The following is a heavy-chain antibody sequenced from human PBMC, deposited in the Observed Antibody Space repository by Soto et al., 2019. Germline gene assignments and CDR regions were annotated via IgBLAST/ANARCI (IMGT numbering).Heavy chain of an antibody. CDR3: VRLHGYCISTSGYVYAFVI. V-gene: IGHV4-39*01. J-gene: IGHJ3*02. CDR2: IYYSGNT. CDR1: GDSISSSSYY. Sequence: PSETPSLTCTVSGDSISSSSYYWGWIRQPPGKGLEWIGSIYYSGNTYYNPPLKSRVTISVDTSKNQFSLKLSSVTAADTAVYYCVRLHGYCISTSGYVYAFVIWGQGAMVTVSS. D-gene: IGHD2-2*03.